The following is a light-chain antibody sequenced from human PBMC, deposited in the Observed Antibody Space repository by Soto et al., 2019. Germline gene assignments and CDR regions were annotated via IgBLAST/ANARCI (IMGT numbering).Light chain of an antibody. CDR3: SSYTSSSIDYV. Sequence: QSALTQPASVSGSPGQSITISCTGTSSDVGGYNYVSWYQKHPGKAPKLMIYEVSNRPSGVSNRFSGSKSGNPASLTISGLLAEDEADYYCSSYTSSSIDYVFGTGTKVTVL. CDR1: SSDVGGYNY. J-gene: IGLJ1*01. V-gene: IGLV2-14*01. CDR2: EVS.